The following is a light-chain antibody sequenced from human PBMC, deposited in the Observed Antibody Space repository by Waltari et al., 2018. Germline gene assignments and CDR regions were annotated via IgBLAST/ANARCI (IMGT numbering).Light chain of an antibody. CDR1: HDISTS. Sequence: DIQMTQSPSSLSASVGDRVTITCRASHDISTSLAWYQQKPGKVPKVLIFAISTLQSGVPSRFSGSGSGTDFTLTISSLQPEDVATYYCQKYNSAPWTFGQGTRVEIK. J-gene: IGKJ1*01. CDR3: QKYNSAPWT. CDR2: AIS. V-gene: IGKV1-27*01.